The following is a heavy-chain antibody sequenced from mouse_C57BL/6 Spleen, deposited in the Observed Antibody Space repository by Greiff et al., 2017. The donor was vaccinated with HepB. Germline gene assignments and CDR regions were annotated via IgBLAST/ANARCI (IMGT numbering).Heavy chain of an antibody. D-gene: IGHD1-1*01. CDR1: GFTFSSYT. V-gene: IGHV5-9*01. CDR2: ISGGGGNT. J-gene: IGHJ4*01. Sequence: EVHLVESGGGLVKPGGSLKLSCAASGFTFSSYTMSWVRQTPEKRLEWVATISGGGGNTYYPDSVKGRFTISRDNAKNTLYLKMSSLRSEYTALYYWARCITTVVEDYAMDYWGQGTSVTVSS. CDR3: ARCITTVVEDYAMDY.